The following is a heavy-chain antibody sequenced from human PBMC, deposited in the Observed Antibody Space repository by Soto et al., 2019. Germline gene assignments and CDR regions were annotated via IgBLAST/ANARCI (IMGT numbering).Heavy chain of an antibody. J-gene: IGHJ5*02. Sequence: GGTLRLSCAASGLTCSTSAMHWVRQAPGKGLEWVAMISHDGSPKYYGDSVKGRFSVARDKSHIFLQLQLESLTVEDTAVYFCVGNRDHRLARGWLVSWGKGPLVTVSS. CDR1: GLTCSTSA. D-gene: IGHD5-12*01. CDR3: VGNRDHRLARGWLVS. CDR2: ISHDGSPK. V-gene: IGHV3-30-3*01.